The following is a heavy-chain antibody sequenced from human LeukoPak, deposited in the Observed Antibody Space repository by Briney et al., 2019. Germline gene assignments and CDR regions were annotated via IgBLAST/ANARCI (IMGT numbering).Heavy chain of an antibody. J-gene: IGHJ5*02. V-gene: IGHV4-39*01. Sequence: SETLSLTCTVSGGSISSTSYYWGWIRQPPGKGLEWIGSIYYSGSTYYNPSLKSRVTISVDTSKNQFSLKLSSVTAADTAVYYCARQYSSGWYGLNWLDPWGQGTLVTVSS. D-gene: IGHD6-19*01. CDR1: GGSISSTSYY. CDR3: ARQYSSGWYGLNWLDP. CDR2: IYYSGST.